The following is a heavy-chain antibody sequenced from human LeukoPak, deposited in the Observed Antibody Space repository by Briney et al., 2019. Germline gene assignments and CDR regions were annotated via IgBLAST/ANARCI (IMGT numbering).Heavy chain of an antibody. CDR3: TRRRYSGYDLYYLDY. V-gene: IGHV3-73*01. CDR2: IRSKANSYAT. Sequence: GGSLRLSCAASGFTFSGSAMHWVRQASGKGLEWVGRIRSKANSYATAYAASVKGRFTISRDDSKNTAYLQMNSLKTEDTAVYYCTRRRYSGYDLYYLDYWGQETLVTVSS. D-gene: IGHD5-12*01. CDR1: GFTFSGSA. J-gene: IGHJ4*02.